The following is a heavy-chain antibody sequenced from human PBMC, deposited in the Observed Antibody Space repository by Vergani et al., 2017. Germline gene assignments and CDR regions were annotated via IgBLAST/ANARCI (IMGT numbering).Heavy chain of an antibody. V-gene: IGHV1-69-2*01. Sequence: EVQLVQSGAEVKKPGATMKISCKVSGYTFTDHYMQWVKQAPGKGLEWMGLVDPEDGETIYAEKFKGRVTIAADTSTDTAHLELSSLRSEDTAVYYCATPQTVITCGMEVWGQGTTVIVSS. J-gene: IGHJ6*02. CDR1: GYTFTDHY. CDR3: ATPQTVITCGMEV. D-gene: IGHD3-16*01. CDR2: VDPEDGET.